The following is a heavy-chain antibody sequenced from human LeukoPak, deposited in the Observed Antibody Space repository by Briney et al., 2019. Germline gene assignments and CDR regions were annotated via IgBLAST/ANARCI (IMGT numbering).Heavy chain of an antibody. D-gene: IGHD5-18*01. Sequence: SVKVSCKASGGTFSSYAISWVRQAPGQGLEWMGGIIPIFGTANYAQKFQGRVMITADESTSTAYMELSSLRSEDTAVYYCARDTPVSGYSYGTGYYYYYGMDVWGQGTTVTVSS. V-gene: IGHV1-69*13. J-gene: IGHJ6*02. CDR3: ARDTPVSGYSYGTGYYYYYGMDV. CDR1: GGTFSSYA. CDR2: IIPIFGTA.